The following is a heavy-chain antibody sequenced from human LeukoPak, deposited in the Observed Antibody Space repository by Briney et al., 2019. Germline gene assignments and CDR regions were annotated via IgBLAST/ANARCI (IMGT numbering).Heavy chain of an antibody. Sequence: ASVKVSCKASGYTFTSYYLHWVRQAPGQGLEWMGIINPSDGGTTYAQKFQGRVTMTRDMSTSTVYMELSSLRSEDTAVYYCARAYCTSTSCYLYYYMDVWGKGTTVTVSS. CDR1: GYTFTSYY. V-gene: IGHV1-46*01. CDR3: ARAYCTSTSCYLYYYMDV. J-gene: IGHJ6*03. CDR2: INPSDGGT. D-gene: IGHD2-2*01.